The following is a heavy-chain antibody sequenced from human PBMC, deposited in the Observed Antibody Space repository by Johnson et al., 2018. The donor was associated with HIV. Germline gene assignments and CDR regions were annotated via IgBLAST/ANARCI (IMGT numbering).Heavy chain of an antibody. V-gene: IGHV3-23*04. CDR2: ISGSGGSI. CDR1: GFTFSSYA. J-gene: IGHJ3*02. CDR3: ARGRYSSSWYVGGLDAFDI. Sequence: VQLVESGGGLVQPGGSLRLSCAASGFTFSSYAMSWVRQAPGKGLEWVSAISGSGGSIYYADSVKGRFPIARDNAKNSLYLQMNSLRAEDTAMYYCARGRYSSSWYVGGLDAFDIWGQGTMVTVSS. D-gene: IGHD6-13*01.